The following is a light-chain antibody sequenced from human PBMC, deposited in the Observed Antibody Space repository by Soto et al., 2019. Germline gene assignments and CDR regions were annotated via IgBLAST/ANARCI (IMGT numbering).Light chain of an antibody. J-gene: IGLJ3*02. Sequence: QSVLTQPPSVSGAPGQRVTISCAGGSSSIGAGYDVHWYQQLPGTAPKLLIYGNFNRPSGVPDRFSGSKSGTSASLAITGLQAGDEADYYCSSYTSSSTGVFGGGTKLTVL. CDR2: GNF. CDR3: SSYTSSSTGV. V-gene: IGLV1-40*01. CDR1: SSSIGAGYD.